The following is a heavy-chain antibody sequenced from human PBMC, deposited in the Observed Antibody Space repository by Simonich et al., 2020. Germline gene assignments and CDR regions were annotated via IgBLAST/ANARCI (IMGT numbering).Heavy chain of an antibody. CDR2: SNTNSGGT. J-gene: IGHJ6*03. V-gene: IGHV1-2*02. Sequence: QVQLVQSGAEVKKPGASVKVSCKASGYTFTGYYMHWGRQAPGHGLEWMVWSNTNSGGTNNAQKFQGRVTMTRDTSISTAYMELSRLRSDDTAVYYCARGALTGDYYYMDVWGKGTTVTVSS. CDR3: ARGALTGDYYYMDV. D-gene: IGHD7-27*01. CDR1: GYTFTGYY.